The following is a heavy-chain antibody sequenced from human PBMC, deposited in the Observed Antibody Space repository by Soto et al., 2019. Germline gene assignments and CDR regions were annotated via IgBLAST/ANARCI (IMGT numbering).Heavy chain of an antibody. V-gene: IGHV3-23*01. Sequence: GGSLRLSCAASGFTFSNYAMRWVRQAPGKGLEWVSSVSGSGSNTYYADYADSVKGRFTISRDNSKNTLYLQMNSLRAEDTAVYYCAEDRGLGLDYWGQGTLVTVSS. CDR2: VSGSGSNT. CDR1: GFTFSNYA. J-gene: IGHJ4*02. D-gene: IGHD3-10*01. CDR3: AEDRGLGLDY.